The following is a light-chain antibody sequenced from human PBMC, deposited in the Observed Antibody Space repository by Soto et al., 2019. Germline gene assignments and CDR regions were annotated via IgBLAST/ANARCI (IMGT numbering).Light chain of an antibody. CDR1: SNDVGGHNY. V-gene: IGLV2-14*01. J-gene: IGLJ1*01. Sequence: QSVLTQPASVSGSPGQSITISCTGTSNDVGGHNYVSWYQQYPDKAPTLIIYDVSNRPSGVSTRFSGSKSGNRASLTISGLQTEDEADYYCSSYTTTTTSCVFGTGTKVTVL. CDR2: DVS. CDR3: SSYTTTTTSCV.